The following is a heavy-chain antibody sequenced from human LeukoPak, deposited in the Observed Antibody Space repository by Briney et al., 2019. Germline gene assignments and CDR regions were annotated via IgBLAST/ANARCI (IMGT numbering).Heavy chain of an antibody. D-gene: IGHD4-11*01. CDR3: ASLMTTVTIRDY. CDR1: GFTFGSYW. V-gene: IGHV3-7*05. Sequence: PGGSLRLSCVASGFTFGSYWMRWVRQAPGKGLEGVANIKEDGSEKYYVDSVKGRFTISRDNAKNSLYLQMNSLRAEDTAVYYCASLMTTVTIRDYWGQGTPVTVSS. CDR2: IKEDGSEK. J-gene: IGHJ4*02.